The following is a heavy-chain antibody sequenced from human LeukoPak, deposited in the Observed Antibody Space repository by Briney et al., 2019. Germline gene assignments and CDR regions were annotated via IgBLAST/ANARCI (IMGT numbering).Heavy chain of an antibody. V-gene: IGHV3-74*01. J-gene: IGHJ4*02. CDR2: INSDGGSP. D-gene: IGHD3-22*01. CDR3: ARDRIEDYDSTGYPAY. CDR1: GFTFSNYW. Sequence: GGSLRLSCAASGFTFSNYWMHWVRQAPGKGLVWVSRINSDGGSPGYADFVKGRFTISRDNAKNTVYLQMNSLRVEDTAVYYCARDRIEDYDSTGYPAYWGQGALVTVSS.